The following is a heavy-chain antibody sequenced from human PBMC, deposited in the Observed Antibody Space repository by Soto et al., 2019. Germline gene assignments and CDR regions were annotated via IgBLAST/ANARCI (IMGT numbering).Heavy chain of an antibody. CDR1: GGSISSYY. J-gene: IGHJ5*02. CDR3: ARSPPPANWFDP. Sequence: PSETLSLTCTVSGGSISSYYWSWIRQPPVKGLEWIGYIYYSGSTNYNPSLKSRVTISVDTSKNQFSLKLSSVTAADTAVYYCARSPPPANWFDPWGQGTLVTVSS. CDR2: IYYSGST. V-gene: IGHV4-59*01.